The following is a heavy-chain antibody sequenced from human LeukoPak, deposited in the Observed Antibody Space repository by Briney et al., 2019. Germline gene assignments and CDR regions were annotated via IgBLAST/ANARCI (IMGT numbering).Heavy chain of an antibody. CDR3: ARAVDTAMLLDAFDI. CDR1: GFTVSSNY. Sequence: GGSLRLSCAASGFTVSSNYMSWVRQAPGKGLEWVSVIYSGGSTYYADSVKGRFTISRDNSKNTLYLQMNSLRAEDTAVYYCARAVDTAMLLDAFDIWGQGTMVTVSS. J-gene: IGHJ3*02. D-gene: IGHD5-18*01. V-gene: IGHV3-53*01. CDR2: IYSGGST.